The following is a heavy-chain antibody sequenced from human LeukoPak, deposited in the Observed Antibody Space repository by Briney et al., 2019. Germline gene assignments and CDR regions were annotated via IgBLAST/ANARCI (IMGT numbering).Heavy chain of an antibody. CDR2: ISYDGSNK. J-gene: IGHJ4*02. Sequence: GGSLRLSCAASGFTFSRYWMHWVRQAPGKGLEWVAVISYDGSNKYYADSVKGRFTISRDNSKNTLYLQMNSLRAEDTAVYYCAKSGKYNWNYPDYWGQGTLVTVSS. D-gene: IGHD1-7*01. CDR3: AKSGKYNWNYPDY. CDR1: GFTFSRYW. V-gene: IGHV3-30*18.